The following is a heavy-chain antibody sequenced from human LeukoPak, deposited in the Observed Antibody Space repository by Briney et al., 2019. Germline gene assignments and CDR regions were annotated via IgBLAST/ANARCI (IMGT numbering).Heavy chain of an antibody. J-gene: IGHJ5*02. D-gene: IGHD1-26*01. CDR3: AREYSGSYFWFDP. CDR1: GFTVSSNY. V-gene: IGHV3-66*01. CDR2: IYSGGST. Sequence: GGSLRLSCAASGFTVSSNYMSWVRQAPGKGLEWVSVIYSGGSTYYADSVKGRFTISRDNSKNTLYLQMNSLRAEDTAVYYCAREYSGSYFWFDPWGQGTLVTVSS.